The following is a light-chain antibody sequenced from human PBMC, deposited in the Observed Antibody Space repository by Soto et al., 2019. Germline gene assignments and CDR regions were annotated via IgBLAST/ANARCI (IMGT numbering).Light chain of an antibody. CDR1: SSDIGAYNY. CDR3: CAYVGARSYV. J-gene: IGLJ1*01. Sequence: QSALTQPASVSGSPGQSITISCIGTSSDIGAYNYVSWYQQHPGKVPKLMIYEVTNRPSGVSNRFSGSNSGGTASLTISGLQAKDEASYFCCAYVGARSYVFGPGTKVTVL. V-gene: IGLV2-14*01. CDR2: EVT.